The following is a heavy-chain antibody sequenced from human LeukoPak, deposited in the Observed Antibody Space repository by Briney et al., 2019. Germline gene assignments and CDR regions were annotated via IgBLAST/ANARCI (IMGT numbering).Heavy chain of an antibody. CDR1: GYTFTTYG. D-gene: IGHD3-22*01. CDR3: AREVGGPAYYDGSGYYVAFDI. CDR2: ISGFNGNT. Sequence: ASVKVSCKASGYTFTTYGITWVRQAPGQGLEWMGWISGFNGNTNYPQKLQGRVTMTTDTSTSTAYMELRSLRSDDTAVYYCAREVGGPAYYDGSGYYVAFDIWGQGTMVTVSS. V-gene: IGHV1-18*01. J-gene: IGHJ3*02.